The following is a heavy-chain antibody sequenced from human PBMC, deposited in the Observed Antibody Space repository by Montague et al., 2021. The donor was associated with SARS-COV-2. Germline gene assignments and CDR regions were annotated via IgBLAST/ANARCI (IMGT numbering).Heavy chain of an antibody. J-gene: IGHJ5*02. CDR3: ARQGDQLLLEYWFDP. CDR2: IYYSGST. CDR1: GGSISSSSYC. D-gene: IGHD2-2*01. Sequence: SETLSLTCTVSGGSISSSSYCWGWIRQPPGKGLEWIGSIYYSGSTYYNPSLKSRVTISVDTSKNQFPLKLSSVTAADTAVYYCARQGDQLLLEYWFDPWGQGTLVTVSS. V-gene: IGHV4-39*01.